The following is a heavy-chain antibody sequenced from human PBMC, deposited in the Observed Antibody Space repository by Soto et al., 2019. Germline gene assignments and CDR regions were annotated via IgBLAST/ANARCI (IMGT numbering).Heavy chain of an antibody. CDR1: GFTFSNAW. V-gene: IGHV3-15*07. J-gene: IGHJ4*01. CDR2: IKSKTDGGTT. Sequence: GGSLRLSCAASGFTFSNAWINWVRQAPGKGLEWVGRIKSKTDGGTTDYAEPVKGRFAISRDDSNNMVYLQMNSLKIEDTAVYYCTTDSYSSIIIVRFDYWGHGTLVTVSS. D-gene: IGHD2-2*01. CDR3: TTDSYSSIIIVRFDY.